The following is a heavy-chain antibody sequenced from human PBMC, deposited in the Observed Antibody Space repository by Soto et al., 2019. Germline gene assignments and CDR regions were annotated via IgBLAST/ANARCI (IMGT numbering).Heavy chain of an antibody. J-gene: IGHJ5*02. CDR3: AKGITIIRGAIDL. Sequence: DVQLVESGGGLVQPGRSLRLSCAASGFTFDDYAMHWVRQVPGKGLEWVSGISWNSAFIGYADSVKGRFTISRDNAKNSLYLQMYRLRAADTAFYYCAKGITIIRGAIDLWGQGTLVTVSS. CDR1: GFTFDDYA. D-gene: IGHD3-10*01. CDR2: ISWNSAFI. V-gene: IGHV3-9*01.